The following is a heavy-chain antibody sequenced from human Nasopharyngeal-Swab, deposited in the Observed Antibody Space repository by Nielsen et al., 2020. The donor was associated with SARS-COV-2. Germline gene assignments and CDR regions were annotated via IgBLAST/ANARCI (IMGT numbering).Heavy chain of an antibody. CDR1: GGSISSYY. D-gene: IGHD3-22*01. Sequence: SETLSLTCTVSGGSISSYYWSWIRQPPGKGPEWIGYIYYSGSTNYNPSLKSRVTISVDTSKNQFSLKLSSVTAANTAVYYCARNLVGYYYDMVGAFDIWGQGTMVTVSS. V-gene: IGHV4-59*13. J-gene: IGHJ3*02. CDR3: ARNLVGYYYDMVGAFDI. CDR2: IYYSGST.